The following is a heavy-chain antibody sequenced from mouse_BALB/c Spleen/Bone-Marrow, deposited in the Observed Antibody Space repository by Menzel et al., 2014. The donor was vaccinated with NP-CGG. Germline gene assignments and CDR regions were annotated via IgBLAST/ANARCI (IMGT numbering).Heavy chain of an antibody. Sequence: VQLQQSGAELVKPGAPVKLSCKASGYTFTSYWMNWVKQGPGRGLEWIGRIDPSDSETHYNQKFKDKATLTVDKSSSTAYIQLSSLTSEDSAVYYCARARGDGYYYAMDYWGQGTSVTVSS. V-gene: IGHV1-69*02. D-gene: IGHD2-3*01. CDR3: ARARGDGYYYAMDY. J-gene: IGHJ4*01. CDR2: IDPSDSET. CDR1: GYTFTSYW.